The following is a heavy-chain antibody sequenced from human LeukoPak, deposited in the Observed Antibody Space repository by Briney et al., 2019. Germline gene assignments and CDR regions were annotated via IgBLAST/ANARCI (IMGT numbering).Heavy chain of an antibody. D-gene: IGHD2-15*01. CDR2: MNGGNGNT. J-gene: IGHJ6*03. CDR1: GYIFTDYA. Sequence: GASVKVSCKASGYIFTDYAIHWLRQAAGERPEWMGWMNGGNGNTKYSQKLQGRITLIRDTSAATAYMELSSLRHDDLAVYYCARGRGTSGSNRDFYYYYYMDVWGKGTTVTVSS. CDR3: ARGRGTSGSNRDFYYYYYMDV. V-gene: IGHV1-3*01.